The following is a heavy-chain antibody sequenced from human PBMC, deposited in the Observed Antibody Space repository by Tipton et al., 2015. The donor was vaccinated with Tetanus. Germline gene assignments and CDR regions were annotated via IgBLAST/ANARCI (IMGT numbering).Heavy chain of an antibody. Sequence: QLVQSGAEVKKPGASVKVSCKASGYTFTGYYMHWVRQAPGQGLEWMGWINPNSGGTNYAQKFQGRVTMTRDTSISTAYMELSRLRSDDTAVYYCARDAVYGSGSFYNDWFDPWGQGTLVTVSS. V-gene: IGHV1-2*02. CDR1: GYTFTGYY. CDR2: INPNSGGT. J-gene: IGHJ5*02. CDR3: ARDAVYGSGSFYNDWFDP. D-gene: IGHD3-10*01.